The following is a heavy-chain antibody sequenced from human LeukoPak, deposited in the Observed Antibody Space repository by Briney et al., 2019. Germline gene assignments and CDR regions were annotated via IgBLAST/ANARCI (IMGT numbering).Heavy chain of an antibody. CDR3: ARDLGYGVAAAGTGY. J-gene: IGHJ4*02. Sequence: SETLSLTCTVSGVSISTYYWSWIRRPPGKGLEWIGYIYYSGSTNYNPSLKSRVTISVDTSKNQFSLKVSSVTAADTAVYYCARDLGYGVAAAGTGYWGQGTLVTVSS. D-gene: IGHD6-13*01. V-gene: IGHV4-59*01. CDR1: GVSISTYY. CDR2: IYYSGST.